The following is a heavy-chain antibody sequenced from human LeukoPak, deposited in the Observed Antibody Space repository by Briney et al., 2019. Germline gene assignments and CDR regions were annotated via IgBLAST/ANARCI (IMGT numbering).Heavy chain of an antibody. V-gene: IGHV1-69*13. CDR3: ARGWDYDSGGRPTAYVY. D-gene: IGHD3-22*01. CDR2: IIPIFGTA. Sequence: SVKVSCKAYGGTFSNYAINWIRQAPGPGLEWMGGIIPIFGTANYAQKFQGRVAITADESTSTVYMELNSLKSEDTAVYYCARGWDYDSGGRPTAYVYWGQGTLVTVSS. CDR1: GGTFSNYA. J-gene: IGHJ4*02.